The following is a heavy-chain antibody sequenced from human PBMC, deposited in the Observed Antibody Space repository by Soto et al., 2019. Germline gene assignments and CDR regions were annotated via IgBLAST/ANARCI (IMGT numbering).Heavy chain of an antibody. J-gene: IGHJ4*02. CDR2: IIPVTGTA. CDR1: GGSFSRFA. V-gene: IGHV1-69*01. Sequence: QVQLVQSGPEVKKPGSSLKVSCESYGGSFSRFAVSWVRRAPGEGLEWMGGIIPVTGTANYIDKFRGRLTITADESSSTVYMELSSLRSEDTAVYYCARLGLDLDFDHWGQGTLVTVSS. CDR3: ARLGLDLDFDH.